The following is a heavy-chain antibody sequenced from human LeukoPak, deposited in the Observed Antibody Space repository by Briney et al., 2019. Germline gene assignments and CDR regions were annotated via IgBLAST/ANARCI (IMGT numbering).Heavy chain of an antibody. CDR3: ARDVEQWLVN. CDR1: GGSISSGSYY. V-gene: IGHV4-61*02. Sequence: PSETLSLTCTVSGGSISSGSYYWSWIRQPSGKGLEWIGRIYTSGSTNYNPSLKSRVTISVDTSKNQFSLKLSSVTAADTAVYYCARDVEQWLVNWGQGTLVTVSS. D-gene: IGHD6-19*01. J-gene: IGHJ4*02. CDR2: IYTSGST.